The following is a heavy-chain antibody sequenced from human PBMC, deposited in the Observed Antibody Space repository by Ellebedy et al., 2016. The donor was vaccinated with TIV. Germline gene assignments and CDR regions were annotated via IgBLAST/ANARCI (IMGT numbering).Heavy chain of an antibody. CDR2: INHSGST. CDR1: GGSFSGYY. V-gene: IGHV4-34*01. J-gene: IGHJ4*02. CDR3: ARGIERGHIVVVTSPLDY. D-gene: IGHD2-21*02. Sequence: SETLSLTXAVYGGSFSGYYWRWIRQPPGKGLEWIGEINHSGSTNYNPSLKSRVTISVDTSKNQFSLKLSSVTAADTAVYYCARGIERGHIVVVTSPLDYWGQGTLVTVSS.